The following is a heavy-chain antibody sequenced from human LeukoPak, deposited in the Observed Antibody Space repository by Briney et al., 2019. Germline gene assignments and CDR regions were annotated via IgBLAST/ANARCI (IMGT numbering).Heavy chain of an antibody. J-gene: IGHJ4*02. CDR1: GFTFSSYA. CDR3: ANLGGGTCPEGY. CDR2: ISYDGSNK. V-gene: IGHV3-30-3*01. D-gene: IGHD2-15*01. Sequence: GGSLRLSCAASGFTFSSYAMHWVRQAPGKGLEWVAVISYDGSNKYYADSVKGRFTISRDNSKDTLYLEMNSLRAEDTAVYYCANLGGGTCPEGYWGQGTLVTVSS.